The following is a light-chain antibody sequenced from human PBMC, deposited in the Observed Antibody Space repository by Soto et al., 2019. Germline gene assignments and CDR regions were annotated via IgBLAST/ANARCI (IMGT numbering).Light chain of an antibody. J-gene: IGKJ1*01. Sequence: EIVLTQSPGTLSLSPGERATLSCRASQSVTSDLAWYQQKPGQAPRLLIYGASNRATGIPDRFSGSGSGIDFPRIVSRLEPADFAVYYWEHYGSSRTFGHGTKVDIK. CDR1: QSVTSD. CDR3: EHYGSSRT. V-gene: IGKV3-20*01. CDR2: GAS.